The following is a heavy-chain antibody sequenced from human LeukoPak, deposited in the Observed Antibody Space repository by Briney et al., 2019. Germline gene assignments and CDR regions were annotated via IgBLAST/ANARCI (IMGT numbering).Heavy chain of an antibody. CDR3: ARGVISSGWLSWFDP. Sequence: SETLSLTCTVSGGSISSSNWWSWVRPPPGKGLEWIGEIYHSGSTNYNPSLKSRVTISVDKSKNQFSLKLSSVTAADTAVYYCARGVISSGWLSWFDPWGQGTLVTVSS. D-gene: IGHD6-19*01. CDR2: IYHSGST. CDR1: GGSISSSNW. V-gene: IGHV4-4*02. J-gene: IGHJ5*02.